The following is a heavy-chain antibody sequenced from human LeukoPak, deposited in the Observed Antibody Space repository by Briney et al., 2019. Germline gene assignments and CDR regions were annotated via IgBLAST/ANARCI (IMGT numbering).Heavy chain of an antibody. CDR2: IKQDGSKK. CDR1: GFPFSSYW. Sequence: PGGSLRLSCVASGFPFSSYWMTWVRQAPGKGLEWVANIKQDGSKKSYVDSVKGRFTISRDNAKNSLYLQMNSLRAEDTAVYYCARDTEKTVAGTFDYWGQGILVTVSS. V-gene: IGHV3-7*01. CDR3: ARDTEKTVAGTFDY. J-gene: IGHJ4*02. D-gene: IGHD6-19*01.